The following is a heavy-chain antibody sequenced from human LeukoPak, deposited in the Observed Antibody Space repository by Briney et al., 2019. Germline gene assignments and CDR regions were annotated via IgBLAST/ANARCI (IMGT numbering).Heavy chain of an antibody. J-gene: IGHJ3*01. V-gene: IGHV3-23*01. CDR2: ISDSGST. CDR3: AKDWPSEWQQLPDYDAVDV. D-gene: IGHD6-13*01. Sequence: GGSLRLSCAASGFTFSNYAMTWVRQAPGKGLEWVSTISDSGSTFYADSVKGRFTISRDNSKNTLFLQMNGLRADDTAVYYCAKDWPSEWQQLPDYDAVDVWGQGTMATVSS. CDR1: GFTFSNYA.